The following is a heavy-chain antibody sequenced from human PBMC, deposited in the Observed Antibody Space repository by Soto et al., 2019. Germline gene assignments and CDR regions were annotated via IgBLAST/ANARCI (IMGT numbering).Heavy chain of an antibody. J-gene: IGHJ6*03. CDR3: AKGGYCSSTSCYESYYYYYYYMDV. CDR2: ISGSGGST. Sequence: EVQLLESGGGLVQPGGSLRLSCAASGFTFSSYAMSWVRQAPGKGLEWVSAISGSGGSTYYADSVKGRFTISRDNSKNTLYLQMNSLRAEDTAVYYCAKGGYCSSTSCYESYYYYYYYMDVWGKGTTVTVSS. D-gene: IGHD2-2*01. CDR1: GFTFSSYA. V-gene: IGHV3-23*01.